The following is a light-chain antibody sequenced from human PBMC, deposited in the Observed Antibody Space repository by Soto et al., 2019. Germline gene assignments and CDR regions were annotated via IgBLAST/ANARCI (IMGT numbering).Light chain of an antibody. J-gene: IGKJ3*01. CDR1: QTVSSQF. V-gene: IGKV3-20*01. CDR2: RAS. Sequence: RASQTVSSQFSAWYHGRXGQAARVFLSRASXRRTGPADTFSGSGSGSDFTLTISRLETEDFAVYYCQQYGRSPRTFGHGTNVAIK. CDR3: QQYGRSPRT.